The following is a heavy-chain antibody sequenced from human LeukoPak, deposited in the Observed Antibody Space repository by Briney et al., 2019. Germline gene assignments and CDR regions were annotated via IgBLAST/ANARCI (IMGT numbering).Heavy chain of an antibody. CDR2: INSDGSST. V-gene: IGHV3-74*01. CDR3: ARRVVVPAAPYYFDY. Sequence: PGGSLRLSCAASGFIFSSYWMHWVRQAPGKGLVWVSRINSDGSSTSYADSVKGRFTISRDNAKDTLYLQMNSLRAEDTAVYYCARRVVVPAAPYYFDYGAREPWSPSPQ. CDR1: GFIFSSYW. D-gene: IGHD2-2*01. J-gene: IGHJ4*02.